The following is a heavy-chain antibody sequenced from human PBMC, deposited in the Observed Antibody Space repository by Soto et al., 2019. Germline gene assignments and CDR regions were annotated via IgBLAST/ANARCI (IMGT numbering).Heavy chain of an antibody. J-gene: IGHJ4*02. Sequence: PSETLSLTFAVSGGSFNDCYWSWFFQTPGKGLEWIGRINHSGSTNYNQSLKSRVTISVDTSKNQFSLKLSSVTAADPAVYYSARTTDGYHYFDFWGQGTLVTDSS. CDR3: ARTTDGYHYFDF. CDR1: GGSFNDCY. D-gene: IGHD5-12*01. V-gene: IGHV4-34*01. CDR2: INHSGST.